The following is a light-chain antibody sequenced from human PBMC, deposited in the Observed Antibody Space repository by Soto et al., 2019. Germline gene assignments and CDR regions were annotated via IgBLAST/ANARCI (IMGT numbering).Light chain of an antibody. J-gene: IGLJ2*01. CDR2: EVN. CDR3: TSYTSSSTLEI. V-gene: IGLV2-14*01. Sequence: QSALTQPASVSGSPGQSITISCTGTSSDVGGYDQVSWYRQHPGKAPNLMIYEVNNRPSGISNRFSGSKSGNTAYLTISGLQAEDEADYYCTSYTSSSTLEIFGGGTKLTVL. CDR1: SSDVGGYDQ.